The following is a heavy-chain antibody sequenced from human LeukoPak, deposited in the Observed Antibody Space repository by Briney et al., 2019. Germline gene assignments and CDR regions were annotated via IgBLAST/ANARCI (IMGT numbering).Heavy chain of an antibody. Sequence: GGSLRLSCAASGFSFSNNGMHWVRQAPGKGLEWVAVIWYDGSNKYYADSVKGRFTISRDNSKNTLYLQMNSLRAEDTAVYYCAKVRYQLTNPRLNFMDVWGKGTTVTVSS. J-gene: IGHJ6*03. CDR2: IWYDGSNK. V-gene: IGHV3-33*06. CDR1: GFSFSNNG. CDR3: AKVRYQLTNPRLNFMDV. D-gene: IGHD2-2*01.